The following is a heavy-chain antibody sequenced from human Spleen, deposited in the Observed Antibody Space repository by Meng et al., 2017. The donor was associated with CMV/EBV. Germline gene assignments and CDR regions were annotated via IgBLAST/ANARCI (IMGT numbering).Heavy chain of an antibody. V-gene: IGHV3-74*01. CDR2: INSDGSST. CDR3: ARSPPYYDFWGGYYGRDV. Sequence: GESLKISCAASGFTFSSYWMHWVRQAPGKGLVGVSRINSDGSSTSYADSVKGRFTISRDNAKNTLSLQMNSLRAEDTAVYYCARSPPYYDFWGGYYGRDVWGQGTTVTVSS. CDR1: GFTFSSYW. D-gene: IGHD3-3*01. J-gene: IGHJ6*02.